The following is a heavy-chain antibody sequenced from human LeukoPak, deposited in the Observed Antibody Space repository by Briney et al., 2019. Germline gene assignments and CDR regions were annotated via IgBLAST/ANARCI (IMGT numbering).Heavy chain of an antibody. J-gene: IGHJ4*02. CDR3: TTDTAFRLAYYYDSSGYAFDY. D-gene: IGHD3-22*01. CDR1: GFTFSSYA. V-gene: IGHV3-30-3*01. Sequence: GGSLRLSCAASGFTFSSYAMSWVRQAPGKGLEWVAVISYDGSNKYYADSVKGRFTISRDNSKNTLYLQMNSLKTEDTAVYYCTTDTAFRLAYYYDSSGYAFDYWGQGTLVTVSS. CDR2: ISYDGSNK.